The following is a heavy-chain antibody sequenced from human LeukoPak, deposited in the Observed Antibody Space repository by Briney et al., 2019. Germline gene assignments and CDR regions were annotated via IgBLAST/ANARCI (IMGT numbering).Heavy chain of an antibody. Sequence: ASVKLSFNASGYTFTGYYINWVRHAPGQGLEWMGWINPNSGGTNYAQKFRGRVTMTRDTSISTAYMERSRLRSDDTAGYYCARAQVEYSSGGRCYSDYWGQGTLVTVSS. D-gene: IGHD2-15*01. CDR1: GYTFTGYY. CDR3: ARAQVEYSSGGRCYSDY. V-gene: IGHV1-2*02. J-gene: IGHJ4*02. CDR2: INPNSGGT.